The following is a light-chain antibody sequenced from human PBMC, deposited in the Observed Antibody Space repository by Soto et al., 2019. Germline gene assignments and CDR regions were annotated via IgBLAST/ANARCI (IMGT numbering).Light chain of an antibody. CDR1: QSVSSNY. CDR3: QQYNNWSPWT. V-gene: IGKV3-20*01. CDR2: GAS. J-gene: IGKJ1*01. Sequence: EIVLTQSPGTLSLSPGERATLSCRASQSVSSNYLAWYQQKPGQAPRLLIYGASSRATGIPDRFSGSGSGTDFTLSISRLESEDFAVYYCQQYNNWSPWTFGQGTKVDIK.